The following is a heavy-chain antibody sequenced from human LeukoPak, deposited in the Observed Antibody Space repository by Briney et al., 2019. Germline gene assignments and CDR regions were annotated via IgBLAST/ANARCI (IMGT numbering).Heavy chain of an antibody. V-gene: IGHV1-46*01. J-gene: IGHJ4*02. CDR1: GYTFTSYY. Sequence: ASVTVSCKASGYTFTSYYMHWVRQDPGQGLEWMGIINPSGGSTSYAQKFQGRVTMTRDTSTSTVYMELSSLRSEDTAVYYCARDRQNYDILTGPDYWGQGTLVTVSS. CDR3: ARDRQNYDILTGPDY. D-gene: IGHD3-9*01. CDR2: INPSGGST.